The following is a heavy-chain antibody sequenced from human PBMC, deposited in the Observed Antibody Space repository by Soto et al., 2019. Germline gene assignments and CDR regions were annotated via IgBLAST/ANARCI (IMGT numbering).Heavy chain of an antibody. CDR3: ARDRVTIFGVGTEFDI. V-gene: IGHV4-31*03. CDR2: IYYSGST. CDR1: GGSISSGGYY. Sequence: KTSETLSLTCTVSGGSISSGGYYWSWIRQHPGKGLEWIGYIYYSGSTYYNPSLKSRVTISVDTSKNQFSLKLSSVTAADTAVYYCARDRVTIFGVGTEFDIWGQGTMVTVSS. D-gene: IGHD3-3*01. J-gene: IGHJ3*02.